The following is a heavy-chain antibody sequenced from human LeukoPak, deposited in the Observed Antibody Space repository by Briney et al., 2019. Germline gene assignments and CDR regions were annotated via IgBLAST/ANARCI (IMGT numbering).Heavy chain of an antibody. D-gene: IGHD4/OR15-4a*01. V-gene: IGHV3-53*01. J-gene: IGHJ4*02. CDR1: GFTVSSNS. Sequence: GGSLRLSCAVSGFTVSSNSMSWVRQAPGKGLEWVSFIYSDNTHYSDSVKGRFTISRDNSKNTLYLQMNSLRAEDTAVYYCARRAGAYSHPYDYWGQGTLVTVSS. CDR2: IYSDNT. CDR3: ARRAGAYSHPYDY.